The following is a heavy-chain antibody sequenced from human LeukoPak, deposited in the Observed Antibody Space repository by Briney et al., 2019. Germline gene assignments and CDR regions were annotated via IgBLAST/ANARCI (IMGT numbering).Heavy chain of an antibody. CDR3: ARTQFGADY. Sequence: PSQTLSLTCTVSGGSISSGSYYWSWIRQPAGKGLEWIGRIYTSGSTNYNPSLKSRVTISVDTSKNQFSLKLSSVTAADTAVYYCARTQFGADYWGQGTLVTVSS. J-gene: IGHJ4*02. V-gene: IGHV4-61*02. D-gene: IGHD3-10*01. CDR2: IYTSGST. CDR1: GGSISSGSYY.